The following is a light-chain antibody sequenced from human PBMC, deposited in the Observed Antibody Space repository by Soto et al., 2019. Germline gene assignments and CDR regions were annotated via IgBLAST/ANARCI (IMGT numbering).Light chain of an antibody. Sequence: EIVMTQSPATLSVSPGERATLSCRASQSVSSNLAWYQQKPGQAPRLLIYGASTRATGIPVRFSGSGSGTEFTLTISSLQSEDFAVYYCQQGNTFGQGTKLEIK. CDR1: QSVSSN. J-gene: IGKJ2*01. CDR3: QQGNT. V-gene: IGKV3-15*01. CDR2: GAS.